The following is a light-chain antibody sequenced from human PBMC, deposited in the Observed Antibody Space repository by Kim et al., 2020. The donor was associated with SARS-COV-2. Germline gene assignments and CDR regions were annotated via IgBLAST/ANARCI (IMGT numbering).Light chain of an antibody. CDR3: PQSYSTPPYT. J-gene: IGKJ2*01. V-gene: IGKV1-39*01. Sequence: DIQLPPSPSSLSASVGDIVTITCRASQSISSYLNWYQQKPGKAPKLLIYAASSLQSGVPSRFSGSGSGTDFTLTISSLQPEDFATYYCPQSYSTPPYTFGQGTKLDI. CDR1: QSISSY. CDR2: AAS.